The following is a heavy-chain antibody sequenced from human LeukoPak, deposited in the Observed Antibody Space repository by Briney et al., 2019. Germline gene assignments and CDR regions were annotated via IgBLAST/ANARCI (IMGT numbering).Heavy chain of an antibody. J-gene: IGHJ4*02. V-gene: IGHV3-7*01. CDR3: ARDPGYYGSGSYLN. CDR1: GFTFSGYW. Sequence: GGSLRLSCVASGFTFSGYWMTWVRQAPGKGLEWVANIKQDGSEKYYMDSVKGRSTISRDNAKNSLYLQMNSLRAEDTAVYYCARDPGYYGSGSYLNWGQGTLVTVSS. D-gene: IGHD3-10*01. CDR2: IKQDGSEK.